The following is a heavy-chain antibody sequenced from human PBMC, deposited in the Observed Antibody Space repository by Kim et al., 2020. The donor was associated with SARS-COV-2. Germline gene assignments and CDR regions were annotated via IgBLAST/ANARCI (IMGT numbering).Heavy chain of an antibody. Sequence: GESLKISCKGSGYSFTSYWISWVRQMPGKGLEWMGRIDPSDSYTNYSPSFQGHVTISADKSISTAYLQWSSLKASDTAMYYCARPLRYCSGGSCDAFDIWGQGTMVTVSS. V-gene: IGHV5-10-1*01. D-gene: IGHD2-15*01. J-gene: IGHJ3*02. CDR1: GYSFTSYW. CDR2: IDPSDSYT. CDR3: ARPLRYCSGGSCDAFDI.